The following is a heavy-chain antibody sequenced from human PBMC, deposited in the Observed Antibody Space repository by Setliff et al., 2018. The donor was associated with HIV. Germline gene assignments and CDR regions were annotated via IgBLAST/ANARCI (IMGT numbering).Heavy chain of an antibody. CDR1: GDSISSYY. CDR3: AKVAVTGYCSTTSCQNWFDP. J-gene: IGHJ5*02. V-gene: IGHV4-59*04. D-gene: IGHD2-2*01. CDR2: IYHSGST. Sequence: SETLSLTCTVSGDSISSYYWNWIRQPPGKGLEWIGSIYHSGSTYYNPSLKSRVTISVDKSKNQFSLKLSSVTAADTAVYHCAKVAVTGYCSTTSCQNWFDPWGQGTLVTVSS.